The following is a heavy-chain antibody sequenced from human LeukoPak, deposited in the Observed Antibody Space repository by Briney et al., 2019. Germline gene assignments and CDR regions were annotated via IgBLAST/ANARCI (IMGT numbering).Heavy chain of an antibody. CDR2: ISPDSGYI. CDR3: APFSAVTHYYFDY. D-gene: IGHD6-13*01. J-gene: IGHJ4*02. Sequence: PGGSLRLSCSASGFTFSSHSLRRVRQAPGKGLEWVSSISPDSGYIYYADSVKGRFTISRDNAENSLFLQMNSLGAEDTAVYYCAPFSAVTHYYFDYWGQGTLVTVSS. V-gene: IGHV3-21*01. CDR1: GFTFSSHS.